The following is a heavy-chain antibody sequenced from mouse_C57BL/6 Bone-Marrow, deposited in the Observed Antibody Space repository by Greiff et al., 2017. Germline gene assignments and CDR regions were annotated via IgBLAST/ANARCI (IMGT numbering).Heavy chain of an antibody. Sequence: VQLQQSGPVLVKPGASVKMSCKASGYTFTDYYMNWVKQSHGKSLEWIGVINPYNGGTSYNQKFKGKATLTVDKSSSTAYMELNSLTSEDSAVYYCAPYYGWFAYWGQGTLVTVSA. CDR3: APYYGWFAY. D-gene: IGHD1-1*01. CDR2: INPYNGGT. CDR1: GYTFTDYY. V-gene: IGHV1-19*01. J-gene: IGHJ3*01.